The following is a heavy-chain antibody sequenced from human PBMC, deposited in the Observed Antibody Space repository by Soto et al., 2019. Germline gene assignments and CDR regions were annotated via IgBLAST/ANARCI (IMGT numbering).Heavy chain of an antibody. V-gene: IGHV3-53*01. D-gene: IGHD2-15*01. CDR1: GFTVSSNY. Sequence: EVQLVESGGGLIQPGGSLRLSCAASGFTVSSNYMSWVRQAPGKGLEWVSVIYSGGSTYYADSVKGRFTISRDNSKNTLYLQMNSLRAEDTAVYYCARVRVTVVDYYYYYGMDVWGQGTTVTVSS. CDR3: ARVRVTVVDYYYYYGMDV. J-gene: IGHJ6*02. CDR2: IYSGGST.